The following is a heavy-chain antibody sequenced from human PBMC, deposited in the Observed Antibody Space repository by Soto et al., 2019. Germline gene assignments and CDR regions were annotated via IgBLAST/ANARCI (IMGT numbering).Heavy chain of an antibody. D-gene: IGHD5-12*01. CDR3: ARDRDGYNY. CDR2: IYSSGST. J-gene: IGHJ4*02. V-gene: IGHV4-61*01. CDR1: GGSVSSGSYY. Sequence: PSETLSLTCTVSGGSVSSGSYYWSWIRQPPGKGLEWIGYIYSSGSTSYNPSLKSRVTISVDTSKNQFSLKLSSVTAADTAVYYCARDRDGYNYWAQGTLVTVSS.